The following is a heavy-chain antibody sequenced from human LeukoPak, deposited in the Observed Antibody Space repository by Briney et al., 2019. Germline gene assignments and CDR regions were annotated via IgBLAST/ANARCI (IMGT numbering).Heavy chain of an antibody. CDR2: IKSKTDGGTT. J-gene: IGHJ4*02. CDR1: GFTFSNAW. D-gene: IGHD6-13*01. CDR3: AKEWRFSSSWYQYYFDY. Sequence: GGSLRLSCAASGFTFSNAWMSWVRQAPGKGLEWVGRIKSKTDGGTTDYAAPVKGRFTISRDTSTNTLYLQLNSLRVDDTAVYFCAKEWRFSSSWYQYYFDYWGQGTLVTVSS. V-gene: IGHV3-15*01.